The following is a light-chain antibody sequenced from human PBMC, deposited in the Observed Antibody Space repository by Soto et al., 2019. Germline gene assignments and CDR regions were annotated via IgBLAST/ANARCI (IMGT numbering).Light chain of an antibody. V-gene: IGKV3-15*01. J-gene: IGKJ5*01. Sequence: EIVLTQSPGTLSVSPGERATLSCWASQSVSSSFVAWYQQKPGQAPRLLIYGASSRATGIPARFSGSGSGTEFTLTISSLQSEDFAVYYCQQYSNWPPITFGQGTRLEIK. CDR1: QSVSSS. CDR3: QQYSNWPPIT. CDR2: GAS.